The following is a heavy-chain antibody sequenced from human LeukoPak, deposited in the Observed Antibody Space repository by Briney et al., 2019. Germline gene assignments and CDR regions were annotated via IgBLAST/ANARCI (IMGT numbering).Heavy chain of an antibody. CDR3: ARDETYDYESNGYLDF. D-gene: IGHD3-22*01. CDR2: IRHDGSET. Sequence: GSLRLSCAASGFTFSSYAMSWVCQAPGKGLEWVANIRHDGSETYYVDPLRGRFTISRDNAKNLVYLQMSSLRAEDTAIYYCARDETYDYESNGYLDFWGQGTVVTVSS. V-gene: IGHV3-7*01. CDR1: GFTFSSYA. J-gene: IGHJ4*02.